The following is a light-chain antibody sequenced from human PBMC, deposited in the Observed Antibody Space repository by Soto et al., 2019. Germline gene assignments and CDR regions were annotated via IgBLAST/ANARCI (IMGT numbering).Light chain of an antibody. V-gene: IGLV2-23*02. CDR1: SSDVGSYNL. J-gene: IGLJ1*01. Sequence: QSALTQPASVSGSPGQSITISGTGTSSDVGSYNLVSWYQQHPGKAPKLMIYEVSKRPSGVSNRFSGSKSGNTASLTISGLQAEDEADYYCCSYAGSSTFYVFGTGTQLTVL. CDR2: EVS. CDR3: CSYAGSSTFYV.